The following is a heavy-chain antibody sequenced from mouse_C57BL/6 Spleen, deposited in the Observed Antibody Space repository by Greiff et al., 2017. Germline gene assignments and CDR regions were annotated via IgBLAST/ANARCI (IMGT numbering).Heavy chain of an antibody. D-gene: IGHD3-2*02. V-gene: IGHV1-52*01. J-gene: IGHJ2*01. CDR1: GYTFTSYW. CDR3: AREADSSGYVERHYFDY. Sequence: QVQLQQPGAELVRPGSSVQLSCKASGYTFTSYWMHWVKQRPIQCLEWIGNIDPSDSETHYNPKFKDKATLTVDKSSSTAYMQLSSLTSEDSAVYYCAREADSSGYVERHYFDYWGQGTTLTVSS. CDR2: IDPSDSET.